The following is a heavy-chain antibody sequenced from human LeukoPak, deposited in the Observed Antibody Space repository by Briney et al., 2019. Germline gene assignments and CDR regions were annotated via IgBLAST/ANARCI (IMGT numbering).Heavy chain of an antibody. Sequence: ASVKVSCKASGYTFTSYGISWVRQAPGQGLEWMGWISAYNGNTNYAQKLQGRVTMTTDTSTSTAYMELRSLRSDDTAVYYCARDHTMFRGVNHGMDVWGKGTTVTVSS. V-gene: IGHV1-18*04. D-gene: IGHD3-10*01. CDR2: ISAYNGNT. CDR3: ARDHTMFRGVNHGMDV. CDR1: GYTFTSYG. J-gene: IGHJ6*04.